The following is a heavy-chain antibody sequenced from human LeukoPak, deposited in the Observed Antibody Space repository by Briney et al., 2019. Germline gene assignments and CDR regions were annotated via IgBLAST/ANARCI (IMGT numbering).Heavy chain of an antibody. CDR2: ISSSSNYI. CDR3: ARDFKFMWTPPDY. CDR1: GFTFSSYS. V-gene: IGHV3-21*01. D-gene: IGHD2-21*01. Sequence: GGSLRLSCAASGFTFSSYSMNWVRQAPGKGLEWVSSISSSSNYIYYADSVKGRFPISRDNDKNSLYQQMNSLRAEDTAVYYCARDFKFMWTPPDYWGHGALVTVSS. J-gene: IGHJ4*01.